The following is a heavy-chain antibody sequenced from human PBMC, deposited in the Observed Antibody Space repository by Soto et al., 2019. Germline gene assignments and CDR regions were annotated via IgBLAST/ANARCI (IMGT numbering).Heavy chain of an antibody. V-gene: IGHV1-69*12. D-gene: IGHD1-26*01. J-gene: IGHJ2*01. CDR3: ARGPEWELLPWYFDL. CDR1: GGTFSSYA. Sequence: QVQLVQSGAEVKKPGSSVKVSCKASGGTFSSYAISWVRQAPGQGLEWMGGIIPIFGTANYAQKFQGRVTITADGSTSKDYVELSSLSSEDTAVYYCARGPEWELLPWYFDLWGRGTLVTVSS. CDR2: IIPIFGTA.